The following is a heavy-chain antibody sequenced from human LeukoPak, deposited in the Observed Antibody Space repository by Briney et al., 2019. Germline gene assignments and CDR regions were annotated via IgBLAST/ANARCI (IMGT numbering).Heavy chain of an antibody. CDR3: ARKFVSYYDSSGYLDAFDI. CDR2: ISSSSSYI. D-gene: IGHD3-22*01. Sequence: GGSLRLSCAASGFTFSNYEMNWVRQAPGKGLEWVSSISSSSSYIYYADSVKGRFTTSRDNAKNSLYLQMNSLRAEDTAVYYCARKFVSYYDSSGYLDAFDIWGQGTMVTVSS. J-gene: IGHJ3*02. CDR1: GFTFSNYE. V-gene: IGHV3-21*01.